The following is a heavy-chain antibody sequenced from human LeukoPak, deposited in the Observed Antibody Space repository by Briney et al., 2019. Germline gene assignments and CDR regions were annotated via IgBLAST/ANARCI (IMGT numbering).Heavy chain of an antibody. CDR3: ARSELWFGPRGYFDY. V-gene: IGHV3-11*01. J-gene: IGHJ4*02. CDR1: GFTFSDYY. D-gene: IGHD3-10*01. CDR2: ISGSGSTI. Sequence: GGSLRLSCAASGFTFSDYYLSWIRQAPGKGLEWVSYISGSGSTIYYADSVKGRFTISRDNAKNSLYLQMNSLRAEDTAVYYCARSELWFGPRGYFDYWGQGTLVTVSS.